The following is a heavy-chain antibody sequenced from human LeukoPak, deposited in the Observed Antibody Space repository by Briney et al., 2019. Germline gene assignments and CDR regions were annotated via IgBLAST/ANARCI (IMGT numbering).Heavy chain of an antibody. Sequence: GGSLRLSCAASGFTFSDYYMSWIHQAPGKGLEWVSYISSSGSTIYYADSVKGRFTISRDNAKNSLYLQMNSLRAEDTAVYYCARDLIHDYGDLNWFDPWGQGTLVTVSS. CDR2: ISSSGSTI. V-gene: IGHV3-11*01. CDR3: ARDLIHDYGDLNWFDP. CDR1: GFTFSDYY. D-gene: IGHD4-17*01. J-gene: IGHJ5*02.